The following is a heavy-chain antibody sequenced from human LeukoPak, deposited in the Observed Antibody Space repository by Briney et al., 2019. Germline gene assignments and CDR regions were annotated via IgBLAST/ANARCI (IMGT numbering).Heavy chain of an antibody. V-gene: IGHV4-39*01. Sequence: SETLSLTCTVSGGSISSSSYYWGWIRQPPGKGLEWIGNIYYSGSTYYNPSLKSRVTISVDTSKNQFSLKLSSVTAADTAVYYCARGIAARLDPWGQGTLVTVSS. D-gene: IGHD6-6*01. J-gene: IGHJ5*02. CDR1: GGSISSSSYY. CDR3: ARGIAARLDP. CDR2: IYYSGST.